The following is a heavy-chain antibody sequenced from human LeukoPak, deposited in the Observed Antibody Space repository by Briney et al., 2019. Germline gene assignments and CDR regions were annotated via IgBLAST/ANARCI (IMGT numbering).Heavy chain of an antibody. J-gene: IGHJ4*02. Sequence: GASVKVSCXASGGTFSRSAVNWVRQALGQGLEWMGGIIPMFRTANYAQKFRGRVTITADESTSTAYMELNRLRSEDTAVYYCARDASIHDSSSYYFLWWGQGTLVTVSS. CDR3: ARDASIHDSSSYYFLW. V-gene: IGHV1-69*01. CDR1: GGTFSRSA. CDR2: IIPMFRTA. D-gene: IGHD3-22*01.